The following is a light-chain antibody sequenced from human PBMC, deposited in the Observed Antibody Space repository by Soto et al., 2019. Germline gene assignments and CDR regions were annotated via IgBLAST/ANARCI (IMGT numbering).Light chain of an antibody. CDR2: GTS. CDR1: QSVSSRY. CDR3: QQYGNSPLYT. J-gene: IGKJ2*01. V-gene: IGKV3-20*01. Sequence: IVLTQSPGTLSLSPGERATLSCRASQSVSSRYLAWYQQKPGQGPRLLIYGTSSRATGIPDRFSGSGSGTDFALTISRLEPEDFAVYYCQQYGNSPLYTFGQGTKLEIK.